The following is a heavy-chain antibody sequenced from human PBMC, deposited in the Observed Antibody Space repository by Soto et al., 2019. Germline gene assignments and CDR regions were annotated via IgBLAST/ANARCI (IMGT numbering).Heavy chain of an antibody. V-gene: IGHV3-23*01. CDR2: ITFSSSAT. D-gene: IGHD1-1*01. CDR3: AKDGSVGNSYGP. Sequence: GGSLRFSCVVSGISFSSYAMAWVRPAPGNGPEWVSGITFSSSATSYADSVKGRFAISRDNAKSTLYLHMNNLRVEDSAIYHCAKDGSVGNSYGPWGQGTLVTVSS. J-gene: IGHJ5*02. CDR1: GISFSSYA.